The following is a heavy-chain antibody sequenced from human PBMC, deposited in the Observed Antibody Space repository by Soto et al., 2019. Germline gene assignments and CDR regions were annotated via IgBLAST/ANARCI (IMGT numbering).Heavy chain of an antibody. CDR1: GFTFSSYY. CDR3: ARWVRGTVDY. D-gene: IGHD3-10*01. J-gene: IGHJ4*02. Sequence: EVQLVASGGGLVQPGGSLRLSCAASGFTFSSYYMSWVRQAPGKGLEWLANIKQDGSEKYYVDSVKGRFTISRDNAKNSLYLQMNSLRAEETAVYYCARWVRGTVDYWGQGTLVTVSS. V-gene: IGHV3-7*01. CDR2: IKQDGSEK.